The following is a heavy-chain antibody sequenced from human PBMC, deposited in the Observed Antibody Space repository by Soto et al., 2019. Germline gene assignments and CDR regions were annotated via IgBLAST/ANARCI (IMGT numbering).Heavy chain of an antibody. CDR2: ISYIGST. Sequence: PSETLSLTCTVSGGSISSGAYFWNWIRQSPGKGLEWLGYISYIGSTYYNPSLKSRLSISRDTSKNQFSLKMTSVIDADTAVYFCARGIHGSSQYINSFDPWGQGTPVTVCS. CDR3: ARGIHGSSQYINSFDP. D-gene: IGHD2-15*01. V-gene: IGHV4-30-4*01. CDR1: GGSISSGAYF. J-gene: IGHJ5*02.